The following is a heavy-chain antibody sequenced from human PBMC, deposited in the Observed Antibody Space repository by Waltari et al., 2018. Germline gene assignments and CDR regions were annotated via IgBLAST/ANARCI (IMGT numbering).Heavy chain of an antibody. J-gene: IGHJ6*02. CDR2: IYSGGVT. Sequence: EVQLAETGGGLIQPGGSLRLSCAASGLSVNDNYMTWVRQAPGKGLQWVLLIYSGGVTYYADFVQGRFTISRDKYKNTLYLQMNSLRAEDSAVYYCARGTSQLFYGLDIWGQGTTVTVSS. D-gene: IGHD1-1*01. CDR1: GLSVNDNY. CDR3: ARGTSQLFYGLDI. V-gene: IGHV3-53*02.